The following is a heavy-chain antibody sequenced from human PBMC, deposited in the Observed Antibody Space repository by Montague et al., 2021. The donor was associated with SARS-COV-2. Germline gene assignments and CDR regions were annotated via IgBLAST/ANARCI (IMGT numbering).Heavy chain of an antibody. Sequence: SETLSLTCTLSGGSFTSLYWSWVRQAPGKGLEWTGFVFYSGYTNYSPSLKSRVIIFLDASRNELSLQLTSVTAADTAVYYCARTKRGLIAATPVYSFDPWGQGTLVTVSS. CDR2: VFYSGYT. J-gene: IGHJ5*02. CDR1: GGSFTSLY. D-gene: IGHD2-15*01. CDR3: ARTKRGLIAATPVYSFDP. V-gene: IGHV4-59*08.